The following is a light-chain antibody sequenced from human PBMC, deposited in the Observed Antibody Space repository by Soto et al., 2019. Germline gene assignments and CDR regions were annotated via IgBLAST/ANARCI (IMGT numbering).Light chain of an antibody. CDR2: AAS. J-gene: IGKJ5*01. CDR3: QQHNNYPIT. Sequence: DIQLTQSPSFLSASVGDRVTITCRASQGISSYLAWYQQKPGKAPKLLIYAASTLQSGVPSRFSGSGSGTEFTLTISSLQPEDFATYYCQQHNNYPITFGQGTRLEI. CDR1: QGISSY. V-gene: IGKV1-9*01.